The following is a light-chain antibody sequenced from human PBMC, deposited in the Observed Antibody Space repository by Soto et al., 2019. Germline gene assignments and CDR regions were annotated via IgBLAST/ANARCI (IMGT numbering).Light chain of an antibody. Sequence: DIVMTQSPDSLAVSLGERATINCKSSQSILSSSNNKNSLAWFQQKPGQPPKLLIYGASTRESGVPDRFSGSGFGTDFTRTIRSLQSEDVAVYYCQQYYRSVGTFGQGTRLQI. J-gene: IGKJ5*01. CDR1: QSILSSSNNKNS. V-gene: IGKV4-1*01. CDR3: QQYYRSVGT. CDR2: GAS.